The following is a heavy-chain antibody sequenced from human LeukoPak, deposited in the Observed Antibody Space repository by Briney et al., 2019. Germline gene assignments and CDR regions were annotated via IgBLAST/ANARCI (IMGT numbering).Heavy chain of an antibody. CDR1: GGTFSSYA. D-gene: IGHD4-23*01. J-gene: IGHJ4*02. CDR2: IIPILGIA. V-gene: IGHV1-69*04. CDR3: ARDPYGGNSGIDY. Sequence: ASVKVSCKASGGTFSSYAISWVRQAPGQGLEWMGRIIPILGIANYAQKLQGRVTMTTDTSTSTAYMELRSLRSDDTAVYYCARDPYGGNSGIDYWGQGTLVTVSS.